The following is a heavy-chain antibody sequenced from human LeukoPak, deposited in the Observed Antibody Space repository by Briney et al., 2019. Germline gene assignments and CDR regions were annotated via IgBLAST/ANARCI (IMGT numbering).Heavy chain of an antibody. D-gene: IGHD1-26*01. CDR3: ARQLLVGANSDGFDI. J-gene: IGHJ3*02. V-gene: IGHV5-51*01. CDR2: IYLGDSDT. Sequence: GESLKISCKGSGYSFTSYWIGWVRQVPGKGLEWMGIIYLGDSDTRYSPSFQGQVTISADKSIRTAYLQWSSLKASDTAMYYCARQLLVGANSDGFDIWGQGTMVTVSS. CDR1: GYSFTSYW.